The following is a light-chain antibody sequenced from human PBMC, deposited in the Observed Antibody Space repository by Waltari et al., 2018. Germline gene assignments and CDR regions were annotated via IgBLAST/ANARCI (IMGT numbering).Light chain of an antibody. J-gene: IGLJ3*02. CDR2: DVS. CDR3: SSYTTASSWV. V-gene: IGLV2-14*01. CDR1: SGDIGIYKF. Sequence: QSVLTQPASVSGSPGQSITISCTGTSGDIGIYKFVSGYQQEPGRAPNLIVYDVSRWPSGVSNRFSGSKSGNTASLTISGLQAEDEADYYCSSYTTASSWVFGGGTKLTVL.